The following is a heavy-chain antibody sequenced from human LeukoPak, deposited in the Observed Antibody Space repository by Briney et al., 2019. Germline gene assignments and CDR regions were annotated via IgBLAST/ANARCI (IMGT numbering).Heavy chain of an antibody. J-gene: IGHJ4*02. CDR3: ARGHYGSGSYSRSYYFDY. CDR1: GFTVSSNY. Sequence: GGSLRLSCAASGFTVSSNYMSWVRQAPGKGLEWVSVIYSGGSTYYADSVKGRFTISRDNSKNTLYLQMNSLRAEDTAVYYCARGHYGSGSYSRSYYFDYWGQGTLVTVSS. CDR2: IYSGGST. D-gene: IGHD3-10*01. V-gene: IGHV3-53*01.